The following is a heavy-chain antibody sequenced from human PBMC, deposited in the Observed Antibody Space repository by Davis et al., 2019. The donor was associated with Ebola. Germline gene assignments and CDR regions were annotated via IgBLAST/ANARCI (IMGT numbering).Heavy chain of an antibody. CDR2: ISSSASYK. D-gene: IGHD4-23*01. Sequence: GESLKISCAASGFTFSVYYMSWIRQAPGKGPEWVSSISSSASYKNYADSVKGRFTICRDDAKKSLYLQMDSLRAEDTAVYYCAQQLGDYGGNALRYWGQGTLVTVSS. V-gene: IGHV3-11*06. J-gene: IGHJ4*02. CDR1: GFTFSVYY. CDR3: AQQLGDYGGNALRY.